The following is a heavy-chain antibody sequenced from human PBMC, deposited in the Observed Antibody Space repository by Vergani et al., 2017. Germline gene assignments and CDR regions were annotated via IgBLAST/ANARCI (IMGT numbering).Heavy chain of an antibody. Sequence: QLQLQESGPGLVKPSETLSLTCTVSGGSISSSSYYWGWIRQPPGKGLEWIGSIYYSGSTYYNPSLKSRVTISVDTSKNQFSLKLSSVTAADTGVYYCARVREQLVRHWFDPWGQGTLVTVSS. CDR1: GGSISSSSYY. D-gene: IGHD6-6*01. CDR3: ARVREQLVRHWFDP. V-gene: IGHV4-39*07. CDR2: IYYSGST. J-gene: IGHJ5*02.